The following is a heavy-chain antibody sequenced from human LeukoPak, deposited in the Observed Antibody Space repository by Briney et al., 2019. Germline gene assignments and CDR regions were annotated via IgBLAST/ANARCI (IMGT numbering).Heavy chain of an antibody. CDR3: ARGPGGSYSHFDC. D-gene: IGHD1-26*01. V-gene: IGHV3-23*01. CDR1: GFTFSSYA. CDR2: ISGSDGST. J-gene: IGHJ4*02. Sequence: GGSLRLSCAASGFTFSSYAMSWVRQAPGKGLEWVSTISGSDGSTYYADSVRGRFTISRDNSKNTLFLQMDSLRAEDTAVYYCARGPGGSYSHFDCWGQGTLVTVSS.